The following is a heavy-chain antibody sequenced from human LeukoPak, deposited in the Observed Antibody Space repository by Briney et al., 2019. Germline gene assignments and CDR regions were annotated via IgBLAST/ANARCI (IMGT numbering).Heavy chain of an antibody. Sequence: PGGSLRLSCAASGFTFSSYSMNWVRQAPGKGLEWVSYISSSSSTIYYADSVKGRFTISRDNAKNSLYLQMNSLRAEDTAVYYCARDFGGSFGYWGQGTLVTVSS. CDR3: ARDFGGSFGY. V-gene: IGHV3-48*04. CDR2: ISSSSSTI. CDR1: GFTFSSYS. J-gene: IGHJ4*02. D-gene: IGHD1-26*01.